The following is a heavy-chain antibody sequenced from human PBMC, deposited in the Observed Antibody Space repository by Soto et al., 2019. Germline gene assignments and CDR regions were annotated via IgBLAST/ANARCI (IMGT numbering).Heavy chain of an antibody. J-gene: IGHJ4*02. CDR2: INPSGGST. Sequence: ASVKVSFKASGYTFTSYYMHWVRQAPGQGLEWTGIINPSGGSTSYAQKFQGRVTMTRDTSTSTDYMELRSLRSDDTAVYYCAREGYDILTGYYNWEPFDYWGQGTLVTVSS. CDR3: AREGYDILTGYYNWEPFDY. D-gene: IGHD3-9*01. V-gene: IGHV1-46*01. CDR1: GYTFTSYY.